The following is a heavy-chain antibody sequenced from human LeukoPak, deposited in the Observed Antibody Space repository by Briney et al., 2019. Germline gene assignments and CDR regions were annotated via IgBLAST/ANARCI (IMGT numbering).Heavy chain of an antibody. D-gene: IGHD5-18*01. V-gene: IGHV4-39*01. Sequence: SETLSLTCTVSGGSISSSSYYWGWIRQPPGKGLEWIGSIYYSGSTYYNPSLKSRVIISVDTSKNQFSLKLSSVTAADTAVYYCASPGDTAMVNVHYWGQGTLVTVSS. J-gene: IGHJ4*02. CDR2: IYYSGST. CDR3: ASPGDTAMVNVHY. CDR1: GGSISSSSYY.